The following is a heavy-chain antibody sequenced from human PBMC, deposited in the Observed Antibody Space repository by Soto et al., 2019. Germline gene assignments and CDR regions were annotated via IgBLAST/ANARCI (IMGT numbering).Heavy chain of an antibody. CDR3: ARYGPTIVAKDAFDI. J-gene: IGHJ3*02. CDR1: GYTFTTYG. CDR2: ISGYKNNT. D-gene: IGHD2-21*01. V-gene: IGHV1-18*01. Sequence: QGQLVQSGVEVKKPGASVKVSCKASGYTFTTYGISWVRQAPEQGLEWMGWISGYKNNTDYEQKFQGRVTMTTDTSTTTVYMDLGSLRSEDTAMYYCARYGPTIVAKDAFDIWGRGTMVTVSS.